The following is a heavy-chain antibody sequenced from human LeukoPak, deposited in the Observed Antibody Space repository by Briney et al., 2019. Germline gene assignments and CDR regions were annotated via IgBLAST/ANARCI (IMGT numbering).Heavy chain of an antibody. CDR1: GGSISSSSYY. CDR2: IYYSGST. Sequence: PSETLSLTCTVSGGSISSSSYYWGWIRQPPGKGLEWIESIYYSGSTYYNPSLKSRVTISVDTSKNQFSLKLSSVTAADTAVYYCASYYDILTGFDYWGQGTLVTVSS. V-gene: IGHV4-39*01. D-gene: IGHD3-9*01. J-gene: IGHJ4*02. CDR3: ASYYDILTGFDY.